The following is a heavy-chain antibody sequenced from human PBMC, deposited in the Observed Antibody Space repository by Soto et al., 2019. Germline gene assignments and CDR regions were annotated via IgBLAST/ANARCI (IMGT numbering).Heavy chain of an antibody. Sequence: GGSVRLSCAASGFTFSSYAMSWVRQAPGKGLEWVSVISGSDDSTYYADSVKGRFTISRDNSKNTLYLQMNSLRAEDTAVYYCAKRSRSSTSHYWGQGTLVTVSS. V-gene: IGHV3-23*01. J-gene: IGHJ4*02. CDR2: ISGSDDST. D-gene: IGHD6-6*01. CDR1: GFTFSSYA. CDR3: AKRSRSSTSHY.